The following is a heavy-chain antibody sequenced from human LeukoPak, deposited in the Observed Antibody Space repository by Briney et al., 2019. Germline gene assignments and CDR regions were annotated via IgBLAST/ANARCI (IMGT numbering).Heavy chain of an antibody. V-gene: IGHV4-30-2*01. J-gene: IGHJ4*02. CDR3: ARAEDSGFDY. CDR2: IYHSGST. CDR1: GGSISSGGYS. D-gene: IGHD1-26*01. Sequence: SETLSLTCAVSGGSISSGGYSWSWIRQPPGEGLEWIGYIYHSGSTYYNPSLKSRVAIPVDRSKNQFSLKLSSVTAADTAVYYCARAEDSGFDYWGQGTLVTVSS.